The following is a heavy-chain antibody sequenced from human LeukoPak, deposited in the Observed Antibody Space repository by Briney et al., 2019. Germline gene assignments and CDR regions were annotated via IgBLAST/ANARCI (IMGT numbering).Heavy chain of an antibody. CDR1: GGSISSYC. CDR2: IYYSGST. J-gene: IGHJ4*02. D-gene: IGHD6-19*01. CDR3: ARARYSSGWYL. Sequence: PSETLSLTCTVSGGSISSYCWSWIRQPPGRGLEWIGYIYYSGSTNYNPSLKSRVTISVDTSKNQFSLKLSSVTAADTAVYYCARARYSSGWYLWGQGTLVTVSS. V-gene: IGHV4-59*12.